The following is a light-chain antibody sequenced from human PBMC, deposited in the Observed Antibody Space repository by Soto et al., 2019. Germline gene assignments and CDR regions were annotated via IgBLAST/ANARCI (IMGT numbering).Light chain of an antibody. J-gene: IGKJ2*01. CDR2: WAS. CDR3: QQYYSTPYT. Sequence: DIVMTQSPDSLAVSLGERATINCKSSQSVLYSSNNKNYLAWYQQKPGQPPKLLIYWASTRESGVPDRFSGSGSGTDFTLTISSLQDEDVAVYHCQQYYSTPYTFGQGTKLEIK. V-gene: IGKV4-1*01. CDR1: QSVLYSSNNKNY.